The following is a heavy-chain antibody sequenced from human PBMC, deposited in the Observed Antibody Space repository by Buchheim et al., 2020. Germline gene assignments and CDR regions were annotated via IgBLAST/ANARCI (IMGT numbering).Heavy chain of an antibody. CDR2: ISGGSNT. CDR1: GFTFSSYE. Sequence: EVQVVESGGGLVQPGGSLRLSCAASGFTFSSYEMNWVRQAPGKGLEWVSGISGGSNTYYTDSVKGRFTVSRDNSKDTLYLQMNSLRAEDTAVYYCAKVVSPTYYFDGLDVWGQGTT. V-gene: IGHV3-23*04. J-gene: IGHJ6*02. CDR3: AKVVSPTYYFDGLDV.